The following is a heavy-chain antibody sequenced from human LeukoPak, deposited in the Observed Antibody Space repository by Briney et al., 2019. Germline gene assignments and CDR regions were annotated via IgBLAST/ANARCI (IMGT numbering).Heavy chain of an antibody. Sequence: SQTLSLTCAISGDSVSSNIAAWNWLRQSPSRGLEWLGRTYYRSKWISDYAVPVKSRITINADTSKTQFSLQLNSVTPDDTAVYYCAGSPDGSYPDSWGQGALVTVSS. J-gene: IGHJ4*02. V-gene: IGHV6-1*01. CDR1: GDSVSSNIAA. CDR2: TYYRSKWIS. CDR3: AGSPDGSYPDS. D-gene: IGHD1-26*01.